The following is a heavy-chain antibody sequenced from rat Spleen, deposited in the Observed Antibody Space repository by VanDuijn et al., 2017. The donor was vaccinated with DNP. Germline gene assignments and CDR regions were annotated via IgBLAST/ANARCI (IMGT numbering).Heavy chain of an antibody. V-gene: IGHV5-31*01. CDR2: ITNTGGTT. CDR1: GFTFNNYW. J-gene: IGHJ3*01. Sequence: EVQLVESGGGLVQPGRSLKLSCVASGFTFNNYWMTWIRQAPGKGLEWVASITNTGGTTYYPDSVKGRFTISRDNAKSTLYLQMNSLRSEDTATYYCKRRSAEGISWFAYWGQGTLVTVSS. CDR3: KRRSAEGISWFAY. D-gene: IGHD1-11*01.